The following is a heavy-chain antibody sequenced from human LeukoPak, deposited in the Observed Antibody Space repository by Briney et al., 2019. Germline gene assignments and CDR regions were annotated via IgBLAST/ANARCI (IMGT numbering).Heavy chain of an antibody. V-gene: IGHV4-59*12. CDR2: IYHTGTT. Sequence: SETLSLTCTVSGGSISSYYWSWIRQPPGKGLEWIGYIYHTGTTYYNPSLKSRVTISVEGSKNQFSLKVSSVTAADTAVYYCARAESSSSSWYPFWQYWGQGNLVTVSS. D-gene: IGHD6-13*01. CDR3: ARAESSSSSWYPFWQY. J-gene: IGHJ4*02. CDR1: GGSISSYY.